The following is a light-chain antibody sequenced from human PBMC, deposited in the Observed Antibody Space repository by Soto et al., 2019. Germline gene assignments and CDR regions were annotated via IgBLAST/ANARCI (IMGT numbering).Light chain of an antibody. CDR3: QQYHSIPFT. J-gene: IGKJ3*01. V-gene: IGKV4-1*01. CDR2: WAS. CDR1: QSVLYSSNNKND. Sequence: DIVMTQSPDSLAVSLGERATINCKSSQSVLYSSNNKNDLTWYQQKPGQPPKLLIYWASTRESGVPDRFSVSGSGTDITLTTSSLQAEDVAVYYCQQYHSIPFTFGPGTKVDIK.